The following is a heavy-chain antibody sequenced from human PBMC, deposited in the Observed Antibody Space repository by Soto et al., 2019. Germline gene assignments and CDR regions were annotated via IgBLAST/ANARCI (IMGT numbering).Heavy chain of an antibody. CDR3: ATEGSYYDILTGYSPFDP. Sequence: SVKVSCKASGGTLNSYTINWVRQAPGHGPEWLGRIIPVLGVANYAQTFQGRVTITADKSTSTVYMDLTSLRSEDTAVYYCATEGSYYDILTGYSPFDPWGQGTLVTVSS. CDR1: GGTLNSYT. V-gene: IGHV1-69*04. J-gene: IGHJ5*02. D-gene: IGHD3-9*01. CDR2: IIPVLGVA.